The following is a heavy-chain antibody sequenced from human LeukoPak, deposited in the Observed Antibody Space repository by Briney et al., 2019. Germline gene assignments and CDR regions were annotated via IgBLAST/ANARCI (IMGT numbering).Heavy chain of an antibody. D-gene: IGHD2-2*01. Sequence: GESLKISCKGSGYSFTGYWIGWVRQMPGKGLEWMGIIYPGDSDTRYSPSFQGQVTISADKSISTAYLQWSSLKASDTAMYYCARLYCSSTSCYGKPENFDYWGQGTLVTVSS. J-gene: IGHJ4*02. V-gene: IGHV5-51*01. CDR2: IYPGDSDT. CDR3: ARLYCSSTSCYGKPENFDY. CDR1: GYSFTGYW.